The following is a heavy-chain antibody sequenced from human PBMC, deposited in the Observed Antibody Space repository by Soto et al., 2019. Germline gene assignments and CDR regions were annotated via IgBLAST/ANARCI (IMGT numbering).Heavy chain of an antibody. D-gene: IGHD6-19*01. V-gene: IGHV1-18*01. CDR1: GYTFTSYG. Sequence: GASVKVSCKASGYTFTSYGISCVRQAPGQGLEWMGWISAYNGNTNYAQKLQGRVTMTTDTSTGTVYMELRSLRSDDTAVYYCARVCLAVAGRCYYYGMDVWGQGTTVTVSS. CDR2: ISAYNGNT. J-gene: IGHJ6*02. CDR3: ARVCLAVAGRCYYYGMDV.